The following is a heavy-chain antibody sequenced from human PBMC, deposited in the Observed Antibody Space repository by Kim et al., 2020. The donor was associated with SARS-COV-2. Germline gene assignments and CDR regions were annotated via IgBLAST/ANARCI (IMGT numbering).Heavy chain of an antibody. D-gene: IGHD3-22*01. Sequence: SETLSLTCAVYGGSFSGYYWSWIRQPPGKGLEWIGEINHSGSTNYNPSLKSRVTISVDTSKNQFSLKLSSVTAADTAVYYCARGIGPSYYDSSGYYFAYWGQGTLVTVSS. CDR1: GGSFSGYY. J-gene: IGHJ4*02. V-gene: IGHV4-34*01. CDR3: ARGIGPSYYDSSGYYFAY. CDR2: INHSGST.